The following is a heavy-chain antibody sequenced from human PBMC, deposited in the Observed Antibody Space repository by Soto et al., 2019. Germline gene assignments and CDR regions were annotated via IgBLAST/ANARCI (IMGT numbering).Heavy chain of an antibody. Sequence: QVQLVESGGGVVQPGRSLRLSCAASGFTFSSYGMHWVRQAPGKGLEWVAVISYDGSNKYYADSVKGRFTISRDNSKNTLYLQMNSLRAEDTAVYYCAKDRLRIVVVPGVDYYYGMDVWGQGTTVTVSS. D-gene: IGHD2-2*01. V-gene: IGHV3-30*18. CDR3: AKDRLRIVVVPGVDYYYGMDV. CDR2: ISYDGSNK. J-gene: IGHJ6*02. CDR1: GFTFSSYG.